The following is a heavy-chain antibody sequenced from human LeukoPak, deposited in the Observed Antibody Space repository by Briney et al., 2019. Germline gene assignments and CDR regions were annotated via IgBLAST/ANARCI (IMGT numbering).Heavy chain of an antibody. CDR2: SYYSGST. CDR3: ARRTSGWPIDY. Sequence: PSETLSLTCTVSGGSISSSSYYWGWIRQPPGKGLECIGSSYYSGSTYYNPSLNSRSTISADTSKNQFSLKLSSVTAADTAVYYCARRTSGWPIDYWGQGTLVTVSS. V-gene: IGHV4-39*01. J-gene: IGHJ4*02. D-gene: IGHD6-19*01. CDR1: GGSISSSSYY.